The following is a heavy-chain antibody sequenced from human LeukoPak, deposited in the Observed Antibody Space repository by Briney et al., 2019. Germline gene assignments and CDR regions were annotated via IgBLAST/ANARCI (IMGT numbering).Heavy chain of an antibody. CDR3: ARFAYNYYYMDV. CDR2: INDIRSA. V-gene: IGHV4-39*07. CDR1: GGSISSSSYY. J-gene: IGHJ6*03. Sequence: SETLSLTCTVSGGSISSSSYYWGWIRQPPGKGLEWIGEINDIRSANYNPSLKSRVTLSIDTSKDQFSLDLTSVTAADTAVYYCARFAYNYYYMDVWGTGTTVTVSS.